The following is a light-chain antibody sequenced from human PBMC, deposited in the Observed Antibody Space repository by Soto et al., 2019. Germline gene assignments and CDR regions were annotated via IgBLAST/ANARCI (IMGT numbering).Light chain of an antibody. CDR1: SSSIGSNS. Sequence: QAVLTQPPSASGTPGQRVTISCSGSSSSIGSNSVNWYQQLPRTAPKVLIYTNSQRPPGVPDRFSGSKSGTSASLAISGLHPEHEADYYCAAWDGSLNVYVFGTGTKLTVL. CDR2: TNS. J-gene: IGLJ1*01. V-gene: IGLV1-44*01. CDR3: AAWDGSLNVYV.